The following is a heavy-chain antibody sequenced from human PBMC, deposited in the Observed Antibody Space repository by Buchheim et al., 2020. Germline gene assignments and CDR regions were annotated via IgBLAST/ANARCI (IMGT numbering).Heavy chain of an antibody. J-gene: IGHJ4*02. D-gene: IGHD3-9*01. CDR3: ARQARNIATGLYYFDY. CDR1: GFTFSTYW. CDR2: INNDGSST. V-gene: IGHV3-74*01. Sequence: EVQLVDSGGDLVQPGGSLRLSCAASGFTFSTYWRHWVRQAPGKGLVWVSRINNDGSSTSYADSVKGRFTISRENAKTTRYLQMNSLSADDTAVYYCARQARNIATGLYYFDYWGLGTL.